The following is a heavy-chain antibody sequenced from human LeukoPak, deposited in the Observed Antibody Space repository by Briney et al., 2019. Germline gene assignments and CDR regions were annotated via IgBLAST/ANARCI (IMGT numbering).Heavy chain of an antibody. CDR2: ISGSGGST. CDR1: GFTFSSYA. Sequence: GGSLRLSCAASGFTFSSYAMSWVRQAPGKGLEWVSAISGSGGSTYYADSVKGRFTISRDNSKNTPYLQMNSLRAEDTAVYYCAKPRYDILTGWNDYWGQGTLVTVSS. D-gene: IGHD3-9*01. J-gene: IGHJ4*02. V-gene: IGHV3-23*01. CDR3: AKPRYDILTGWNDY.